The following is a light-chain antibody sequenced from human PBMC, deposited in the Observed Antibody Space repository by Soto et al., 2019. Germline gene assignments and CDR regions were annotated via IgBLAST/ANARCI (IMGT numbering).Light chain of an antibody. CDR1: QSVSAY. V-gene: IGKV3-15*01. CDR3: QRYSDWPLVT. J-gene: IGKJ4*01. Sequence: EIVMTQSPATLSVSPGERVTLSCRASQSVSAYLAWYLQKPGQAPRLLIYGASTRATGIPARFSGSGSGTEFTLTISSLQSEDSAVYHCQRYSDWPLVTFGGGTKVEI. CDR2: GAS.